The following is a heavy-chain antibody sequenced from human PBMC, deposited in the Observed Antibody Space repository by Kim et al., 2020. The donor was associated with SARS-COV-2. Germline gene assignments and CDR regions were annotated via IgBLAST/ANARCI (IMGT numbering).Heavy chain of an antibody. V-gene: IGHV5-51*01. CDR3: ARPGYWFGEVGHYGMDV. Sequence: GESLKISCKGSGYSFTSYWIGWVRQMPGKGLEWMGIIYPGDSDTRYSPSFQGQVTISADKSISTAYLQWSSLKASDTAMYYCARPGYWFGEVGHYGMDVWGQGTTVTVSS. CDR2: IYPGDSDT. J-gene: IGHJ6*02. D-gene: IGHD3-10*01. CDR1: GYSFTSYW.